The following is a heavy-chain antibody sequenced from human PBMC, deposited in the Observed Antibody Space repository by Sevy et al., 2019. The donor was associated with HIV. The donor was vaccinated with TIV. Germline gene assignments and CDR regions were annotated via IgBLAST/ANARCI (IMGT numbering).Heavy chain of an antibody. J-gene: IGHJ4*02. V-gene: IGHV3-30*02. CDR3: ANDLVTMVKRVIDY. CDR1: GFTFSSYG. CDR2: IRYDGSNK. Sequence: GGSLRLSCAASGFTFSSYGMHWVRQAPGKGLEWVAFIRYDGSNKYYADSVKGRFTISRNNSKNTLYLQMNSLRAEDTDVYYCANDLVTMVKRVIDYWGQGTLVTVSS. D-gene: IGHD3-10*01.